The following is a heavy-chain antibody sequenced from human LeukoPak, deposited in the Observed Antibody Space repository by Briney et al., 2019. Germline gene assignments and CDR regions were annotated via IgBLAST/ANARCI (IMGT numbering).Heavy chain of an antibody. J-gene: IGHJ6*02. V-gene: IGHV1-18*01. Sequence: ASVKVSCKASGYTFTSYGISWVRQAPGQGLEWMGWISAYNGNTNYAQKLQGRVTMTTDTSTSTAYMELRSPRSDDTAVYYCARSNRGYCSSTSCLTSWYYGMDVWGQGTTVTVSS. CDR2: ISAYNGNT. CDR1: GYTFTSYG. D-gene: IGHD2-2*01. CDR3: ARSNRGYCSSTSCLTSWYYGMDV.